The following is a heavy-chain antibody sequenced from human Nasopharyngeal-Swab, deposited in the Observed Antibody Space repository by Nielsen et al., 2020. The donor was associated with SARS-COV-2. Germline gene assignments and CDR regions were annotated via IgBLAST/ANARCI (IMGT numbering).Heavy chain of an antibody. CDR1: GYRFTSYW. CDR3: ALAAGSGWYEPFDY. Sequence: KVSCKGSGYRFTSYWIGWVRQMPGKGLEWMGIIYPGDSDTRYSPSFQGQVTISADKSITTAYLQWSSLKASDTAMYYCALAAGSGWYEPFDYWGQGTLVTVSS. J-gene: IGHJ4*02. D-gene: IGHD6-19*01. V-gene: IGHV5-51*01. CDR2: IYPGDSDT.